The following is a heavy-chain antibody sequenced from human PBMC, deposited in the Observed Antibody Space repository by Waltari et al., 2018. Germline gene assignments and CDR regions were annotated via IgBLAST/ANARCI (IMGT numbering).Heavy chain of an antibody. V-gene: IGHV3-30*04. Sequence: QVQLVESGGGVVPPGRSLRLSCAASECTFSSYAMHWVRQAPGNGLEWVAVISYNERNIYYVDSVKGRFIISRDNSKKMLYLQMNSLRTEDTAVYYCARDYCDRTNCHGMDVWGQGTTVTVSS. J-gene: IGHJ6*02. CDR3: ARDYCDRTNCHGMDV. CDR2: ISYNERNI. D-gene: IGHD3-22*01. CDR1: ECTFSSYA.